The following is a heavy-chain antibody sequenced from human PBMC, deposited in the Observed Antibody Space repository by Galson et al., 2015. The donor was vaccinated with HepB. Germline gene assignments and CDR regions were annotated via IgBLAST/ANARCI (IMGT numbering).Heavy chain of an antibody. CDR3: ARDPPHNPGGGEDYFDY. CDR2: IIPIFGTA. V-gene: IGHV1-69*13. CDR1: GGTFSSYA. D-gene: IGHD3-16*01. Sequence: SVKVSCKASGGTFSSYAISWVRQAPVQGLEWMGGIIPIFGTANYAQKFQGRVTITADESTSTAYMELSSLRSEDTAVYYCARDPPHNPGGGEDYFDYWGQGTLVTVSS. J-gene: IGHJ4*02.